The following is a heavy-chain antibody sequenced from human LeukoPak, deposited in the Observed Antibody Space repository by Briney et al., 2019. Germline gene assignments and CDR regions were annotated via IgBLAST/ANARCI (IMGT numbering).Heavy chain of an antibody. Sequence: ASVKVSCKASGYTFTNYGISWVRQAPGQGLEWMGWKNANSGNTGYAQKFQGRVTMTRNTSISTAYMELSSLRSEDTAVYYCARDRPEQWSTIFGVVIPTNYYYYGMDAWGQGTTVTVSS. D-gene: IGHD3-3*01. CDR1: GYTFTNYG. V-gene: IGHV1-8*02. J-gene: IGHJ6*02. CDR2: KNANSGNT. CDR3: ARDRPEQWSTIFGVVIPTNYYYYGMDA.